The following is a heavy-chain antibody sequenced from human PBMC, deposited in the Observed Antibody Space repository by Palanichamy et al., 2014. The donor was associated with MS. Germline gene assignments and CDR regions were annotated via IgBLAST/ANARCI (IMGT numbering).Heavy chain of an antibody. CDR2: INSDGSRT. D-gene: IGHD1-26*01. Sequence: EVQLLESGGGLVKPGGSLRLSCAASGFTFSSYWMHWVRQVPGKGLVWVSRINSDGSRTNYADSVKGRFTVSRDNAENTLYLQMNSLRAEDTAVYYCARIRYGEWGYAQDCWGQGTLVTVSS. CDR3: ARIRYGEWGYAQDC. J-gene: IGHJ4*02. CDR1: GFTFSSYW. V-gene: IGHV3-74*02.